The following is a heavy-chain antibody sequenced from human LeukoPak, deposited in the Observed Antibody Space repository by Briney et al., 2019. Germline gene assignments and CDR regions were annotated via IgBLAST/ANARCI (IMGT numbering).Heavy chain of an antibody. D-gene: IGHD3-3*01. CDR2: IKSKTDGGTT. CDR3: TTTKPGLYDFWRGYLDFDY. CDR1: GFTFSTYS. V-gene: IGHV3-15*01. J-gene: IGHJ4*02. Sequence: GGSLRLSCAASGFTFSTYSMNWVRQAPGKGLEWVGRIKSKTDGGTTDYAAPVKGRFTISRDDSKNTLYLQMNSLKTQDTAVYYCTTTKPGLYDFWRGYLDFDYSGQGTLVTVSS.